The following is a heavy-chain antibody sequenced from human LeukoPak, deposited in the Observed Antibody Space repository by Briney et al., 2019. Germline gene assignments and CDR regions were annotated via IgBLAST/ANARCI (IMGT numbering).Heavy chain of an antibody. CDR2: ISGSGGST. D-gene: IGHD3-10*01. CDR3: AKEMVRGVRGIDY. CDR1: GFTFSSYG. Sequence: PGGSLRLSCAASGFTFSSYGVSWVRQAPGKGLEWVSVISGSGGSTYYADSVKGRFTISRDNSKNTLYLQMNRLRAEDTAVYYCAKEMVRGVRGIDYWGQGTLVTVSS. J-gene: IGHJ4*02. V-gene: IGHV3-23*01.